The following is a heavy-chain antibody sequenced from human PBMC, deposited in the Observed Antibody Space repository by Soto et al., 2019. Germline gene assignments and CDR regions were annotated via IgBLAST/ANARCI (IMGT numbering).Heavy chain of an antibody. CDR1: GFSLSTVGVG. J-gene: IGHJ5*02. CDR2: IYWNGDK. CDR3: AHKGQLVGDWFDP. V-gene: IGHV2-5*01. Sequence: QITLKESGRTLVKPTETLTLTCTFSGFSLSTVGVGVGWIRQPPGKALQWLALIYWNGDKYYSPSLTNRLTISKDTSKNQVVLTMTAMDPVDAGTFFCAHKGQLVGDWFDPWGQGTLVTVSS. D-gene: IGHD6-6*01.